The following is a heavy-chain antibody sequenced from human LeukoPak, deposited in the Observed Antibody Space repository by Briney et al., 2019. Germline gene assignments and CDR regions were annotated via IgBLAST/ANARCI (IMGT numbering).Heavy chain of an antibody. CDR1: GFTFTDYY. Sequence: GGSLRLSCAASGFTFTDYYMSWIRQAPGKGLEWISSISRSGATIYYADFVKGRFTISRDNAKNSLYLQMNSLRAEDTAVYYCARDTYDYVWGSYRWKYYFDYWGQGTLVTVSS. CDR2: ISRSGATI. J-gene: IGHJ4*02. V-gene: IGHV3-11*04. CDR3: ARDTYDYVWGSYRWKYYFDY. D-gene: IGHD3-16*02.